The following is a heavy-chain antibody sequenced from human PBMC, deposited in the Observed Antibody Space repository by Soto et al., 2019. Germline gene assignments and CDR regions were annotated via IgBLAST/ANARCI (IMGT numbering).Heavy chain of an antibody. D-gene: IGHD3-3*01. CDR1: GGTFSSYA. CDR3: ARDPTYDFWSGYPAGDYYYGMDV. J-gene: IGHJ6*02. CDR2: IIPIFGTA. V-gene: IGHV1-69*06. Sequence: SVKVSCKASGGTFSSYAISWVRQAPGQGLEWMGGIIPIFGTANYAQKFQGRVTITADKSTSTAYMELSSLRSEDTAVYYCARDPTYDFWSGYPAGDYYYGMDVWGQGTTVTVS.